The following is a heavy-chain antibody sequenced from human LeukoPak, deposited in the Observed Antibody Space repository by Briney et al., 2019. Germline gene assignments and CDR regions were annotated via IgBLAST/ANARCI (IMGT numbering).Heavy chain of an antibody. CDR3: AREPGVAVAGPGY. V-gene: IGHV3-74*01. CDR1: GFTFSSYW. D-gene: IGHD6-19*01. Sequence: GGSLRLSCGASGFTFSSYWMHWVRQAPGKGLVWVSRINSDGSSTSYADSVKGRFTISRDNAKNTLYLQMNSLRAEDTAVYYCAREPGVAVAGPGYWGQGTLVTVSS. CDR2: INSDGSST. J-gene: IGHJ4*02.